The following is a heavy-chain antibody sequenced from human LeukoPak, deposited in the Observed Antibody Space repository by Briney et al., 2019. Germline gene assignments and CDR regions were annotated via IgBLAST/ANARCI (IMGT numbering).Heavy chain of an antibody. V-gene: IGHV3-74*01. CDR1: GFTFSRYW. Sequence: GGSLRLSCAASGFTFSRYWMHWVRQAPGKGLVWVSHIRNDGRSTNYADSVRGRFTISRDNAKNTLYLQMNSLGAEDTAVYYCARDSRDCSRVSYYGEDWFDSWGQGILVTVSS. CDR3: ARDSRDCSRVSYYGEDWFDS. D-gene: IGHD2-2*01. CDR2: IRNDGRST. J-gene: IGHJ5*01.